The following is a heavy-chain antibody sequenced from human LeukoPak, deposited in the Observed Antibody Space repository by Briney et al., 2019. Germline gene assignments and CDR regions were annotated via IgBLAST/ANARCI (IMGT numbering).Heavy chain of an antibody. CDR1: GGSISSGDYY. V-gene: IGHV4-30-4*08. CDR2: IYYSGST. Sequence: SETLSLTCTVSGGSISSGDYYWSWIRQPPGKGLEWIGYIYYSGSTYYNPSIKSRVTISVDTSKNQFSLKLSSVTAADTAVYYCARVRYNWNDIYYFDYWGQGTLVTVSS. D-gene: IGHD1-1*01. J-gene: IGHJ4*02. CDR3: ARVRYNWNDIYYFDY.